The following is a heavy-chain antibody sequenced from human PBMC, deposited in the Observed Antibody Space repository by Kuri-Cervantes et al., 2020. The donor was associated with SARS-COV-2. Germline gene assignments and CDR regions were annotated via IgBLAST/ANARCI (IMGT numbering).Heavy chain of an antibody. V-gene: IGHV3-21*01. J-gene: IGHJ6*02. Sequence: GESLKISCAASGFTFSSYSMNWVRQAPGKGLEWVSSISSSSSYIYYADSVKGRFTISRDNAKNSLYLQMNSLRVEDKAVYYCARDSSIVVGRKGYYGMDVWGQGTTVTVSS. CDR2: ISSSSSYI. D-gene: IGHD2-2*01. CDR1: GFTFSSYS. CDR3: ARDSSIVVGRKGYYGMDV.